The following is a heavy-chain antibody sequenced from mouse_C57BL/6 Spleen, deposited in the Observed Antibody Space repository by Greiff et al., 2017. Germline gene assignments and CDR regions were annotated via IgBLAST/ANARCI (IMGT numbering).Heavy chain of an antibody. J-gene: IGHJ2*01. V-gene: IGHV1-15*01. Sequence: FQLQQSGAELLRPGASVTLSCKPSGYTFTAYEMHWVKQTPVHGLEWIGAFVPEIGGTAYHQKFKGKAILTADKSSSTAYMELRSLTSEDSAVYYCTREGTVYFDYWGQGTTLTVSS. CDR3: TREGTVYFDY. D-gene: IGHD3-3*01. CDR1: GYTFTAYE. CDR2: FVPEIGGT.